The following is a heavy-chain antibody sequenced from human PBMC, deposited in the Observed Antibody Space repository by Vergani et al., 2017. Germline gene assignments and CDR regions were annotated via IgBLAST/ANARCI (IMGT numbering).Heavy chain of an antibody. CDR2: IYYSGST. Sequence: QLQLQESGPGLVKPSETLSLTCTVSGGSLSSSSYYWGWIRPPPGKGLEWIGSIYYSGSTYYNPSLKSRVHISVDTSKNPFPVKLSSVTAADTAVYYCARQSCPELWFGELLPFDYWGQGTLVTVSS. D-gene: IGHD3-10*01. V-gene: IGHV4-39*01. J-gene: IGHJ4*02. CDR3: ARQSCPELWFGELLPFDY. CDR1: GGSLSSSSYY.